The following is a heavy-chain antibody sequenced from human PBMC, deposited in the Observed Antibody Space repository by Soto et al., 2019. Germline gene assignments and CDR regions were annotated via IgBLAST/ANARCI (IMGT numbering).Heavy chain of an antibody. CDR2: IKSKTDGGTT. D-gene: IGHD2-2*01. CDR3: TTDRYCSSTSCWYYFDY. Sequence: GGSLRLSCAASGFTFSNAWMSWVRQAPGKGLEWVGRIKSKTDGGTTDYAAPVKGRFTISRDDSKNTLYLQMNSLKTEDTAVYYCTTDRYCSSTSCWYYFDYWGQGTLVTVSS. CDR1: GFTFSNAW. J-gene: IGHJ4*02. V-gene: IGHV3-15*01.